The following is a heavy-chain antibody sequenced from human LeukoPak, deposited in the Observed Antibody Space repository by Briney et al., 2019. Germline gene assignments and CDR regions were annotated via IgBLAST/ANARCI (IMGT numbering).Heavy chain of an antibody. J-gene: IGHJ5*02. CDR3: ARYAHTVTIDYNWFDP. CDR2: IYPGGSDT. V-gene: IGHV5-51*01. Sequence: RGAALEISRKGPGSSFTSYWIGWGRQLRGKGLGWMGIIYPGGSDTRYSPSFQGQVTISADKSISTAYLQWSSLKASDTAMYYCARYAHTVTIDYNWFDPWGQGTLVTVSS. CDR1: GSSFTSYW. D-gene: IGHD4-17*01.